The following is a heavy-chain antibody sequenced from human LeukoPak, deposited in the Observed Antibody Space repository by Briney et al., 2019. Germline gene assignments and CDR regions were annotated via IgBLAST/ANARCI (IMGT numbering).Heavy chain of an antibody. CDR1: GFTFCSYS. CDR3: AKDKEYRSSWYYWSDF. V-gene: IGHV3-23*01. CDR2: ISGSGGST. J-gene: IGHJ4*02. Sequence: PGGSLRLSCAASGFTFCSYSMNCVRQAPGKGLEWVSAISGSGGSTYYADSVKGRLTISRDNSKNTLYLQMNSLRAEDTAVYYCAKDKEYRSSWYYWSDFWGRGTRVTVSS. D-gene: IGHD6-13*01.